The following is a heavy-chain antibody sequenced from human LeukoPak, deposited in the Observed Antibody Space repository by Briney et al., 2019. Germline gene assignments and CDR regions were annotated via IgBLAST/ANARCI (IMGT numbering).Heavy chain of an antibody. CDR1: GGSISSYY. CDR2: IYTSGST. J-gene: IGHJ5*02. V-gene: IGHV4-4*07. Sequence: SETLSLTCTVSGGSISSYYWSWIRQPAGKGLEWIGRIYTSGSTNYNPSLKSRVTISVDTSKNQFSLKLSAVTAADTAVYYCARLGAVLTSVNWFDPWGQGTLVTVSS. CDR3: ARLGAVLTSVNWFDP. D-gene: IGHD4-23*01.